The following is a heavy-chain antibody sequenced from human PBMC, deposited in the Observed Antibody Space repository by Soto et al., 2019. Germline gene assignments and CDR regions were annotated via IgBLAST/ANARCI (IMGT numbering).Heavy chain of an antibody. CDR3: ARAVAVAADFDY. Sequence: QVQLVQSGAEEKKPGASVKVSCKASGYTFTGYAMHWVRQAPGQRLEWMGWINAGNGNTKYSQKFQGRVTITRDTSASTAYMDLSSLRSEDTAVYYCARAVAVAADFDYWGQGTLVTVSS. V-gene: IGHV1-3*05. CDR2: INAGNGNT. D-gene: IGHD6-19*01. CDR1: GYTFTGYA. J-gene: IGHJ4*02.